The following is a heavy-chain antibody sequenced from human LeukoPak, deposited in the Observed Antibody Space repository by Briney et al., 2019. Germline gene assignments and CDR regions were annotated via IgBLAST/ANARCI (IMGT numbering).Heavy chain of an antibody. D-gene: IGHD6-13*01. J-gene: IGHJ3*01. CDR3: ARPRMAAAGYQAFDL. Sequence: GESLKISCKGSGYSFTSYWIAWVRPVPGKGLAWMGIVYPDDSDVRYSPSFEGQVTFSADKSVTTAYLHLSSLEASDIATYYCARPRMAAAGYQAFDLWGQGTTVNLSS. CDR2: VYPDDSDV. CDR1: GYSFTSYW. V-gene: IGHV5-51*01.